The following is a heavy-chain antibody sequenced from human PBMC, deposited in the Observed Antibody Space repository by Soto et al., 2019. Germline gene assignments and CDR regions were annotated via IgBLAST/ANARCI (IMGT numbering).Heavy chain of an antibody. J-gene: IGHJ4*02. CDR2: ISDTGGDS. D-gene: IGHD1-1*01. CDR3: VRDLYRSATMPCLDH. V-gene: IGHV3-23*01. Sequence: GGSLRLSCEASGFTFINYAMSWVRQSPGKGLEWVSSISDTGGDSYYADSMDGRFSVSRDNSKNTLYLQINSLRAEDTAIYYCVRDLYRSATMPCLDHWGQGALVTVSS. CDR1: GFTFINYA.